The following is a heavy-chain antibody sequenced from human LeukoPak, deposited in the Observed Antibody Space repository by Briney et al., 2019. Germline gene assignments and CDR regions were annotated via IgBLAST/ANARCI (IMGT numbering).Heavy chain of an antibody. V-gene: IGHV3-30*18. CDR3: AKDPYPNSCVWYYFDY. Sequence: PGGSLRLSCAASGFTFSSFGMHWVRQAPGKGLEWVAVISYDGSNNYYADSVKGRFTISRDNSKNTLYLQMNRLRAEDTAVYYCAKDPYPNSCVWYYFDYWGRGTLVTVSS. J-gene: IGHJ4*02. D-gene: IGHD6-19*01. CDR1: GFTFSSFG. CDR2: ISYDGSNN.